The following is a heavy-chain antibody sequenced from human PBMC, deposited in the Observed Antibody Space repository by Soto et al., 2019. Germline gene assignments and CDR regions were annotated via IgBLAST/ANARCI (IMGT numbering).Heavy chain of an antibody. V-gene: IGHV1-69*06. D-gene: IGHD3-3*01. CDR2: IIPIFGTA. Sequence: SVKVSCKASGGTFSSYAISWVRQAPGQGLEWMGGIIPIFGTANYAQKFQGRVTMTEDTSTDTAYMELSSLRSEDTAVYYCATDATIFGVVIPNWFDPWGQGTLVTVSS. CDR1: GGTFSSYA. J-gene: IGHJ5*02. CDR3: ATDATIFGVVIPNWFDP.